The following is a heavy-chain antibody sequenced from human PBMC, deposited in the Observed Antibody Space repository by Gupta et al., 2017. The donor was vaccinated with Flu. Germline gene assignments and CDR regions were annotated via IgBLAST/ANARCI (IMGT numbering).Heavy chain of an antibody. CDR3: ARYWLYCFDY. V-gene: IGHV3-48*03. Sequence: EVQLVESGGGLVQPGGSLRLSCAVSGFVFSSYEMNWVRQAPGKGLEWVSYISYTGDTIYYADSVKGRFTISRDNAKNSLYLQMNSLRPEDTAVYYCARYWLYCFDYWGQGALVTVSS. CDR1: GFVFSSYE. J-gene: IGHJ4*02. D-gene: IGHD2-15*01. CDR2: ISYTGDTI.